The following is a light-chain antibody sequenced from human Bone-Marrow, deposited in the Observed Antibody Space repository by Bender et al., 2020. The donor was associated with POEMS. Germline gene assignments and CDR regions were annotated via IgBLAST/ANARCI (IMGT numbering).Light chain of an antibody. CDR1: NSDVGIYDL. CDR3: CSYAGGIVI. V-gene: IGLV2-23*02. J-gene: IGLJ2*01. Sequence: QSALTQPASVSASPGQSITISCAGTNSDVGIYDLVSWFQQYPGKAPKLVIYEVIKRPSGVSNRFSGSKSGNTASLTISGLQAEDEADYYCCSYAGGIVIFGGGTNLTVL. CDR2: EVI.